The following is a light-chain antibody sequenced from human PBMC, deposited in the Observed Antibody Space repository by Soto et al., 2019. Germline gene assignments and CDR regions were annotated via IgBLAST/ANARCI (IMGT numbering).Light chain of an antibody. CDR2: DDN. J-gene: IGLJ3*02. Sequence: NFLLTQPHSVSESPGKTVTISCTRSSGSIASTYVQWYQQRPGSVPTIVIFDDNQRPSGVPDRFSGSIDASSNSASLTISGLKTEDEADYDCQSYTSTTQVFGGGTKLTVL. CDR1: SGSIASTY. CDR3: QSYTSTTQV. V-gene: IGLV6-57*03.